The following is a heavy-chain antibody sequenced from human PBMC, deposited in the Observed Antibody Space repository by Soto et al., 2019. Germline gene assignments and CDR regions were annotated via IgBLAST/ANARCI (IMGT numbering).Heavy chain of an antibody. V-gene: IGHV4-39*01. D-gene: IGHD3-22*01. Sequence: SETLSLTCTVSGGSISSSSYYWGWIRQPPGKGLEWIGSVYYSGTTYDNPSLKSRITLSVDRSKSQFSLKLTSVTAADTAVYYCARLLYASRGYYYFDYWGQGTLVTVSS. CDR1: GGSISSSSYY. CDR2: VYYSGTT. CDR3: ARLLYASRGYYYFDY. J-gene: IGHJ4*02.